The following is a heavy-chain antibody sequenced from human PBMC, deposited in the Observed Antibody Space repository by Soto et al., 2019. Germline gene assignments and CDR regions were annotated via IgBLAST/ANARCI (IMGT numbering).Heavy chain of an antibody. D-gene: IGHD2-21*01. CDR3: AKDTARFPSDYSYGMDV. J-gene: IGHJ6*02. Sequence: GGSLRLSCAASGFTFSSYSMNWVRQAPGKGLEWVSSISSSSSYIYYADSVKGRFTISRDNAKNSLYLQMNSLRAEDTALYYCAKDTARFPSDYSYGMDVWGQGTTVTVSS. V-gene: IGHV3-21*01. CDR1: GFTFSSYS. CDR2: ISSSSSYI.